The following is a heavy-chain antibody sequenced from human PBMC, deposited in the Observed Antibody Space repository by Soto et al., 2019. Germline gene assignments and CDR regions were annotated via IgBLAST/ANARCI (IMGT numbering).Heavy chain of an antibody. CDR2: INHSGST. CDR3: ARDKIPGLFAY. V-gene: IGHV4-34*01. Sequence: SETLSLTCAVYGGSFSGYYWTWIRQPPGTGLEWIGEINHSGSTNYNPSLKSRVTISVDTSKNQFSLKLTSVTAADTAAYYCARDKIPGLFAYWGQGTLVTVSS. CDR1: GGSFSGYY. D-gene: IGHD2-21*01. J-gene: IGHJ4*02.